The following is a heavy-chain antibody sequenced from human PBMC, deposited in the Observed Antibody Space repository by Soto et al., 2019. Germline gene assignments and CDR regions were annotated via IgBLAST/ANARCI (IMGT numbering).Heavy chain of an antibody. Sequence: GGSLRLSCAVSGFTFSDYWMSWVRQAPGKGLEWVANIKQDGNEKYYVDSVKGRFTISRDNAKNSLYLQMNSLRAEDTAVYYCAGGQDNLAVNFDYWGQGTPVTVSS. J-gene: IGHJ4*02. CDR3: AGGQDNLAVNFDY. V-gene: IGHV3-7*03. CDR2: IKQDGNEK. CDR1: GFTFSDYW. D-gene: IGHD1-1*01.